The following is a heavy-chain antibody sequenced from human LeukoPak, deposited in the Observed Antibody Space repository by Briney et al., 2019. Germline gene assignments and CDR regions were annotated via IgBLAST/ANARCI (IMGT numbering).Heavy chain of an antibody. D-gene: IGHD1-26*01. Sequence: SVEVSCKASGGTFSSYSISWVRQAPGQGLGWMGGIIPIFDTADYAQKFQGRVTITADESTSTAYMELSSLRSEDTAVFYCARISLGAIWGYYYGMDVWGQGTTVTVSS. J-gene: IGHJ6*02. CDR3: ARISLGAIWGYYYGMDV. CDR2: IIPIFDTA. V-gene: IGHV1-69*13. CDR1: GGTFSSYS.